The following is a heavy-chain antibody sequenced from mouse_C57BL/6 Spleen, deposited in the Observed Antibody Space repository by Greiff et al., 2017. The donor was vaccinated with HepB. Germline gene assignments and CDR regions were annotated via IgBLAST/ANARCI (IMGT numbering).Heavy chain of an antibody. D-gene: IGHD4-1*01. V-gene: IGHV1-62-2*01. CDR2: FYPGSGSI. CDR3: ARDRTGGGYFDY. J-gene: IGHJ2*01. Sequence: VQLQQSGAELVKPGASVKLSCKASGYTFTEYTIHWVKQRSGQGLEWIGWFYPGSGSIKYNEKFKSKATLTVDKSSSTAYMQLSSLTSEDSAVYYCARDRTGGGYFDYWGQGTTLTVSS. CDR1: GYTFTEYT.